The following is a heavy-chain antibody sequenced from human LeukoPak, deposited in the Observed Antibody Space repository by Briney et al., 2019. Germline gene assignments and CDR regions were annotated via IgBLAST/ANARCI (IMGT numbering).Heavy chain of an antibody. CDR3: ARERFYGDYFDY. V-gene: IGHV3-48*01. J-gene: IGHJ4*02. CDR2: ISSSGTTI. D-gene: IGHD4-17*01. CDR1: GFTFSSYS. Sequence: SGESLRLSCAASGFTFSSYSMNWVRQAPGKGLEWVSHISSSGTTIYYAGSVKGRLTISRDNARDSLYLRMNSLRAEDTAVYYCARERFYGDYFDYWGQGTLVIVSS.